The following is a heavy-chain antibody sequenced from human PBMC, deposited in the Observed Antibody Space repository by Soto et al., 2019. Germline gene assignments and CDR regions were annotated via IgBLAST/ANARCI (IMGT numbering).Heavy chain of an antibody. CDR3: ETMVYENGMDV. J-gene: IGHJ6*02. V-gene: IGHV3-30-3*01. D-gene: IGHD3-10*01. CDR2: ISYDGSNK. CDR1: GVTFRSHA. Sequence: GGSLRLSCAASGVTFRSHAMHGVRQAPGKGLEWVAVISYDGSNKYYADSVKGRFTISRDNSKNTLYLQMNSLRAEDTAVYYCETMVYENGMDVWGQGTTVTVSS.